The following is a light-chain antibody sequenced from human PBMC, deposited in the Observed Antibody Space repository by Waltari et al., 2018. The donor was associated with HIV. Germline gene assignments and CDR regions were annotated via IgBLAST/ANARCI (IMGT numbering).Light chain of an antibody. CDR2: DVS. CDR1: STEVGGYNF. Sequence: QSALTQPRSVSGSPGQSVTISCTGTSTEVGGYNFGSWYQHHPDKAPQVIIYDVSKRPSGVPGRCTGSKSGNPASLTISGPQAEDEAVYYCCSYAGRYTYVFGTGTTVTVL. J-gene: IGLJ1*01. CDR3: CSYAGRYTYV. V-gene: IGLV2-11*01.